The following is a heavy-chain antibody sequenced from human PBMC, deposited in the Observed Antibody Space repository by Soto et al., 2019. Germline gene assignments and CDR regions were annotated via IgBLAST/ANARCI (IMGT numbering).Heavy chain of an antibody. CDR3: ARVGHFGVVRDLHSFRGRRYLDL. D-gene: IGHD3-16*01. CDR1: GYTFNTYY. CDR2: IHPSGGGT. J-gene: IGHJ2*01. Sequence: ASVKVSCKPSGYTFNTYYLHWVRQAPGQALEWMGVIHPSGGGTTYAQKFLGRVTVTRDTSTSTVFMELSSLRSDDTAVYYCARVGHFGVVRDLHSFRGRRYLDL. V-gene: IGHV1-46*02.